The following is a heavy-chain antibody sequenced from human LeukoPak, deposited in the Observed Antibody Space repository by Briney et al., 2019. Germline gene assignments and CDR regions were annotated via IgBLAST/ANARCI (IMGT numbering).Heavy chain of an antibody. CDR1: GFTFSSYG. V-gene: IGHV3-30*03. Sequence: GGSLRLSCAASGFTFSSYGMHWVRQAPGKGLEWVAVISYDGSNKYYADSVKGRFTISRDNSKNTLYLQMNSLRAEDTAVYYCARFFMIVVAFDYWGQGTLVTVSS. J-gene: IGHJ4*02. CDR2: ISYDGSNK. CDR3: ARFFMIVVAFDY. D-gene: IGHD3-22*01.